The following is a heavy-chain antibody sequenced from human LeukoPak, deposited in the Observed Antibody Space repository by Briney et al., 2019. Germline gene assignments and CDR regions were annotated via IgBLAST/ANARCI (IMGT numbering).Heavy chain of an antibody. CDR2: ISGSSGST. Sequence: AGGSLRLSCAASGFTFSSYAMSWVRQAPGKGLEWVSGISGSSGSTYYADSVKGRFSISRDNSKNTLYLQMNSLRAEDTAVYYCAKGHRDYDYWGQGTLVTVSS. CDR3: AKGHRDYDY. V-gene: IGHV3-23*01. D-gene: IGHD4-11*01. J-gene: IGHJ4*02. CDR1: GFTFSSYA.